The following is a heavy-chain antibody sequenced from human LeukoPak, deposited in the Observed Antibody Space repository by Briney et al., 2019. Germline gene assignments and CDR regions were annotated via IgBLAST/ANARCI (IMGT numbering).Heavy chain of an antibody. D-gene: IGHD3-16*02. CDR1: GFSLSSRGVG. CDR2: IYWNDDK. V-gene: IGHV2-5*01. J-gene: IGHJ4*02. CDR3: AHRERVWGSYRYSGRFDY. Sequence: KSGPTLVNPTQTVTLTCTFSGFSLSSRGVGVGWIRQPPGKALEWLALIYWNDDKRYSPSLKSRLTITKDTSKNQVVLTMTNMDPVDTATYYCAHRERVWGSYRYSGRFDYWGQGTLVTVSS.